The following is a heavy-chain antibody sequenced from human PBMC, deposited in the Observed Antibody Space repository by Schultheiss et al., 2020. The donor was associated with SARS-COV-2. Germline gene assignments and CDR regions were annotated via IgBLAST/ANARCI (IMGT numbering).Heavy chain of an antibody. CDR3: ARHLGATGANYFDY. D-gene: IGHD1-1*01. Sequence: GESLKISCKASGYSFNTYWIGWVRQMPGKGLEWMAIIYPGDSDAKYSPSFQGQVTISADKYINTVYLQWSSLQASDTAMYYCARHLGATGANYFDYWGQGTLVTVSS. CDR1: GYSFNTYW. J-gene: IGHJ4*02. CDR2: IYPGDSDA. V-gene: IGHV5-51*01.